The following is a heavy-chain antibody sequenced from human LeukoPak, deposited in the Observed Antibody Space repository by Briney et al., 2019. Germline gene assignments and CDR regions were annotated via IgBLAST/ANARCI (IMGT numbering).Heavy chain of an antibody. D-gene: IGHD6-19*01. CDR1: GYSFTSYW. V-gene: IGHV5-51*01. J-gene: IGHJ3*02. CDR3: SIAVAGTGDAFDI. CDR2: IYPGDSDT. Sequence: RPGESLKISCKGSGYSFTSYWIGWVRQMPGKGLEWMGIIYPGDSDTRYSPSFQGQVTISADKSISTAYLQWSSLKASDTAMYYCSIAVAGTGDAFDIWGQGTMVTVSS.